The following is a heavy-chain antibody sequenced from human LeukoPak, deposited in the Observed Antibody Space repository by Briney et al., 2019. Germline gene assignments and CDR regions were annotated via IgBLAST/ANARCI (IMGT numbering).Heavy chain of an antibody. V-gene: IGHV1-69*01. CDR1: GGTFSSYA. Sequence: SVKVSCKASGGTFSSYAISWVQQAPGQGLEWMGGIIPIFGTANYAQKFQGRVTITADESTSAAYMELSSLRSEDTAVYYCARARAVAGTGDDNFDYWGQGTLVTVSS. CDR2: IIPIFGTA. J-gene: IGHJ4*02. CDR3: ARARAVAGTGDDNFDY. D-gene: IGHD6-19*01.